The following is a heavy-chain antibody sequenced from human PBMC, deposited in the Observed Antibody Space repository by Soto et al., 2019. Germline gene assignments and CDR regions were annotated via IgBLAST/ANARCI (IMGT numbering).Heavy chain of an antibody. J-gene: IGHJ4*02. Sequence: SVKVSCKASGGTFSSYAISWVRQAPGQGLEWMGGIIPIFGTANYAQKFQGRVTITADESTSTAYMELSSLRSEDTAVYYCARVLTTVTTEYKESDYGGQGTLVTVSS. CDR1: GGTFSSYA. CDR2: IIPIFGTA. CDR3: ARVLTTVTTEYKESDY. D-gene: IGHD4-17*01. V-gene: IGHV1-69*13.